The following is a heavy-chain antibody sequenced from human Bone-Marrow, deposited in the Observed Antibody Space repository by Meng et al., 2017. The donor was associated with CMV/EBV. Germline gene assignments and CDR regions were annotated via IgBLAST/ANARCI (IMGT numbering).Heavy chain of an antibody. Sequence: GGSLRLSCAASGFTFSSYGMHWVRQAPGKGLEWVAVIWYDGSNKYYADSVKGRFTISRDNSKNTLYLQMNSLRAEDTAVYYCAKDTGAGPAAMNFDPWGQGTRVTGSS. V-gene: IGHV3-33*06. D-gene: IGHD2-2*01. J-gene: IGHJ5*02. CDR3: AKDTGAGPAAMNFDP. CDR2: IWYDGSNK. CDR1: GFTFSSYG.